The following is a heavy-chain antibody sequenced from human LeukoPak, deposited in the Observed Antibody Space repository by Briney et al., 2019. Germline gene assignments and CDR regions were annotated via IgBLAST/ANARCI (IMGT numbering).Heavy chain of an antibody. CDR3: ATDQTYCSTTACYRYYFDY. J-gene: IGHJ4*02. V-gene: IGHV3-15*01. D-gene: IGHD2-2*01. Sequence: GGSLRLSCAASGFTFSNAWMTWVRQAPGKGLEWVGRIKSKTDGETTDYAAPLKVRFTISRDDSKNTLYLQMNSLKTEDTAVYYCATDQTYCSTTACYRYYFDYWGQGTLVTVSS. CDR2: IKSKTDGETT. CDR1: GFTFSNAW.